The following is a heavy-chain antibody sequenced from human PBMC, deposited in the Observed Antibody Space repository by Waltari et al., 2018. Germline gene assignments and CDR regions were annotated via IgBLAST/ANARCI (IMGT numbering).Heavy chain of an antibody. CDR2: TSSEGDNT. D-gene: IGHD3-9*01. Sequence: VPLVESGGGLAQPGGYLLLYCPVSRLPFIKFAVHWVRQATGKGLEYVSSTSSEGDNTYYADSVKGRFTISSDNSKNTLYRQMGSLRAEDTAVYYCAKAAEFYDILTLGDHCGQGTLVTVSS. J-gene: IGHJ4*02. CDR1: RLPFIKFA. CDR3: AKAAEFYDILTLGDH. V-gene: IGHV3-64*07.